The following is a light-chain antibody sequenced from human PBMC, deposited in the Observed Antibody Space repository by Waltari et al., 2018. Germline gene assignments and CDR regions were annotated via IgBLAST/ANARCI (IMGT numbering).Light chain of an antibody. CDR3: CSYVGPNTFWV. CDR1: SSDVGGYNY. Sequence: QSALTQLGSVSGSPGQSVTISCTGTSSDVGGYNYVSWYQQDPGKAPKLMIYDINKRPSGVPDRFSGSKSGNTASLTISGVQAEDEADYYCCSYVGPNTFWVFGGGTKLTVL. J-gene: IGLJ3*02. CDR2: DIN. V-gene: IGLV2-11*01.